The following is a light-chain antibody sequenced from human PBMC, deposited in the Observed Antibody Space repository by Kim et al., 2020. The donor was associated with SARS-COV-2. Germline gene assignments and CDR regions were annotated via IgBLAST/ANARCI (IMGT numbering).Light chain of an antibody. CDR3: QQYDNLPLT. Sequence: DIQMTQSPSSLSASVGDRVTVTCQASHDISDYLNWYQQKPGKAPKLLIYDASNLQTGVPSRFSGSGYGTDFTFTISSLQPEDVATYYCQQYDNLPLTFGGGTKVDIK. J-gene: IGKJ4*01. V-gene: IGKV1-33*01. CDR2: DAS. CDR1: HDISDY.